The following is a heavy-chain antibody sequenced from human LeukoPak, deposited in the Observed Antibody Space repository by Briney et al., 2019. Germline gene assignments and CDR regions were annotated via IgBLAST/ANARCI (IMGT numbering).Heavy chain of an antibody. CDR2: FDPEDGET. CDR1: GYTLTELS. V-gene: IGHV1-24*01. D-gene: IGHD3-10*01. Sequence: ASVKVSCKVSGYTLTELSMHWVRQAPGKGLEWMGGFDPEDGETIYAQKFQGRVTMTRDTSISTAYMELSRLRSDDTAVYYCAREGNTMVLDYWGQGTLVTVSS. CDR3: AREGNTMVLDY. J-gene: IGHJ4*02.